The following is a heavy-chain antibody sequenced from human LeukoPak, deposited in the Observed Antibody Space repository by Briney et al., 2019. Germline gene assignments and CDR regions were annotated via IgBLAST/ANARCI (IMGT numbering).Heavy chain of an antibody. CDR1: GGSISSSSYY. J-gene: IGHJ4*02. V-gene: IGHV4-39*01. D-gene: IGHD6-13*01. Sequence: PSETLSLTCTVSGGSISSSSYYWGWIRQPPGKGLEWIGSIHYSGSTYYNPSLKSRVTISVDTSKNQFSLKLSSVTAADTAVYYCARQVAARNPYFDYWGQGTLVTVSS. CDR3: ARQVAARNPYFDY. CDR2: IHYSGST.